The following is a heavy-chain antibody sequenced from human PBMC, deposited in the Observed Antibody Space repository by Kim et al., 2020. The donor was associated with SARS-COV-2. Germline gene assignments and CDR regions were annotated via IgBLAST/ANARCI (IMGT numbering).Heavy chain of an antibody. Sequence: GGSLRLSCAASGFTFSSYGMHWVRQAPGKGLEWVAVISYDGSNKYYADSVKGRFTISRDNSKNTLYLQMNSLRAEDTAVYYCARDRRYDIFSPWGQGTLVTVSS. CDR2: ISYDGSNK. CDR3: ARDRRYDIFSP. D-gene: IGHD3-9*01. J-gene: IGHJ5*02. CDR1: GFTFSSYG. V-gene: IGHV3-33*05.